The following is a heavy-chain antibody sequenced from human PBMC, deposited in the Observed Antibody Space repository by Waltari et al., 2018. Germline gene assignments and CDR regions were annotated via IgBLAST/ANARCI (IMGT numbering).Heavy chain of an antibody. CDR2: ISGSGGST. D-gene: IGHD6-13*01. Sequence: EVQLLESGGGLVQPGGSLRLSCAASGFTFSSYAMSWVRQAPGKGLEWVSAISGSGGSTYYADSVKGRFTISRDNSKNTLYLQMNSLRAEDTAVYYCAKDRSDSSSWYGSAFDIWGQGTMVTVSS. CDR3: AKDRSDSSSWYGSAFDI. J-gene: IGHJ3*02. V-gene: IGHV3-23*01. CDR1: GFTFSSYA.